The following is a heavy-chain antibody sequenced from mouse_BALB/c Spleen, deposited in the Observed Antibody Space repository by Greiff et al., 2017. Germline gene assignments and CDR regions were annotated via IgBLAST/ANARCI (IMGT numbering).Heavy chain of an antibody. CDR1: GFTFSNYW. CDR3: TRSGSYYRYDY. CDR2: IRLKSNNYAT. J-gene: IGHJ2*01. D-gene: IGHD2-14*01. Sequence: EVKVVESGGGLVQPGGSMKLSCVASGFTFSNYWMNWVRQSPEKGLEWVAEIRLKSNNYATHYAESVKGRFTISRDDSKSSVYLQMNNLRAEDTGIYYCTRSGSYYRYDYWGQGTTLTVSS. V-gene: IGHV6-6*02.